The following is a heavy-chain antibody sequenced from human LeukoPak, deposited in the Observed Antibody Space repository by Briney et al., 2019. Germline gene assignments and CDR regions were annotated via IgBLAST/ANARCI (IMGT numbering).Heavy chain of an antibody. V-gene: IGHV1-2*06. CDR2: INPNSGGT. J-gene: IGHJ4*02. CDR1: GYTFIGHY. D-gene: IGHD5-18*01. Sequence: GASVKVSCKASGYTFIGHYLHWVRQAPGQGLEWMGRINPNSGGTKYAQKFQNRVTMTSDTSVSTAYMELNGLRSDDTAIYYCTRSWIQLWPPDFDHWGQGTLVTVSS. CDR3: TRSWIQLWPPDFDH.